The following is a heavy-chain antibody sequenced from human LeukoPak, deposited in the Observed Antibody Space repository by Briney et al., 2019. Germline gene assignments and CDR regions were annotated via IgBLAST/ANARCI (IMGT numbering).Heavy chain of an antibody. CDR3: AREGRIAARHSWFDP. D-gene: IGHD6-6*01. V-gene: IGHV1-69*13. CDR2: IIPIFGTA. CDR1: GGTFSSYA. J-gene: IGHJ5*02. Sequence: SVKVSCKASGGTFSSYAISWVRQAPGQGLEWMGGIIPIFGTANYAQKFQGRVTITADESTSTAYMELSSLRSEDTAAYYCAREGRIAARHSWFDPWGQGTLVTVSS.